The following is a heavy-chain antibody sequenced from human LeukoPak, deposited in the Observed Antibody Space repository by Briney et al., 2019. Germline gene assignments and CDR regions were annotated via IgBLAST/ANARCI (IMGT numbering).Heavy chain of an antibody. CDR1: GGSISSSSYY. Sequence: PSETLSLTCSISGGSISSSSYYWGWIRQPPGKGLEWIGSFYYSGRTYYHPSLKSRVTISVDTSKNQFSLSLSSVTAADTAVYFCARGYSGYDYGFDYLGQGTLVTVSS. D-gene: IGHD5-12*01. J-gene: IGHJ4*02. CDR3: ARGYSGYDYGFDY. CDR2: FYYSGRT. V-gene: IGHV4-39*07.